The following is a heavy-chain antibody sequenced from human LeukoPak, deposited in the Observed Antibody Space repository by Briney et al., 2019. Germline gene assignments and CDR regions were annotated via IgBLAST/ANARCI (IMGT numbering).Heavy chain of an antibody. V-gene: IGHV4-59*08. CDR2: IYYSGST. CDR1: GGSISSYY. CDR3: ARHGFVGAADAFDI. Sequence: SETLSLTCTVSGGSISSYYWSWIRQPPGKGLEWIGYIYYSGSTNYNPSLKSRVTISVDTSKNQFSLKLSSVTAADTAVYYCARHGFVGAADAFDIWGQGTMVTVSS. D-gene: IGHD1-26*01. J-gene: IGHJ3*02.